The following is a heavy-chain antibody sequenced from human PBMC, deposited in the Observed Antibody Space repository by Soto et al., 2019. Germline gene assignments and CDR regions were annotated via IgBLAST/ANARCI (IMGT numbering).Heavy chain of an antibody. Sequence: QVQLVQSGAEVKKPGSSVKVCCKASGGTFSSYTISWVRQAPGQGLEWMGRIIPILGIANYAQKFQGRVTITADKSTSTAYMELSSLRSEDTAVYYCARDAQLLPRGYWGQGTLVTVSS. CDR3: ARDAQLLPRGY. J-gene: IGHJ4*02. V-gene: IGHV1-69*08. D-gene: IGHD2-2*01. CDR1: GGTFSSYT. CDR2: IIPILGIA.